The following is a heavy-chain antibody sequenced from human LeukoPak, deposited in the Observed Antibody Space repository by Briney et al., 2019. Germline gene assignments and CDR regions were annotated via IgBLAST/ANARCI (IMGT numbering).Heavy chain of an antibody. V-gene: IGHV3-23*01. CDR1: GFTFSSYA. Sequence: PGASLRLSCAASGFTFSSYAMSWVRQAPGKGLEWVSAISGSGGSTYYADSVKGRFTISRDNSKNTLYLQMNSLRAEDTAVYYCARDLNIYSSGWYARDWGQGTLVTVSS. J-gene: IGHJ4*02. CDR2: ISGSGGST. D-gene: IGHD6-19*01. CDR3: ARDLNIYSSGWYARD.